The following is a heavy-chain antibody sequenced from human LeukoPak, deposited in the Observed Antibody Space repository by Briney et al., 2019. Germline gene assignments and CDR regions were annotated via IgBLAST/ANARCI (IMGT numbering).Heavy chain of an antibody. CDR2: ISYDGSNK. CDR1: GFTFSSYG. Sequence: GGSLRLSCAASGFTFSSYGMHWVRQAPGKGLEWVAVISYDGSNKYYADSVKGRFTISRDNSKNTLYLQMNSLRAEDTAVYYCAKVYHSSSWYSSIDYWGQGTLVTVSS. J-gene: IGHJ4*02. CDR3: AKVYHSSSWYSSIDY. D-gene: IGHD6-13*01. V-gene: IGHV3-30*18.